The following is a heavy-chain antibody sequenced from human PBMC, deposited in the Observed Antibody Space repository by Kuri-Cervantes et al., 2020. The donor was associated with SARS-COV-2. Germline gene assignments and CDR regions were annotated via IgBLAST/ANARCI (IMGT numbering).Heavy chain of an antibody. CDR3: AKDPALSRGDFDY. CDR2: ISGSGGST. J-gene: IGHJ4*02. Sequence: GESLKISCAASGFTFSSYAMSWVRQAPGKGLEWVSAISGSGGSTYYADSVKGRFTISRDNSKNTLYLQMSSLRAEDTAVYYCAKDPALSRGDFDYWGQGTLVTVSS. D-gene: IGHD3-16*01. V-gene: IGHV3-23*01. CDR1: GFTFSSYA.